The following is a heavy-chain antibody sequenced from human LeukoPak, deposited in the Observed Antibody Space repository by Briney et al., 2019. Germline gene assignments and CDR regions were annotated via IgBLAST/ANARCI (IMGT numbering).Heavy chain of an antibody. CDR2: ISGSGGST. Sequence: GGSLRLSCAASGFTFSSYAMSWVRQAPGKGLEWVSAISGSGGSTYYADSVKGRFTISRDNAKNSLYLQMNSLRAEDTAVYYCARSVYSGYDLVDYWGQGTLVTVSS. V-gene: IGHV3-23*01. CDR3: ARSVYSGYDLVDY. J-gene: IGHJ4*02. D-gene: IGHD5-12*01. CDR1: GFTFSSYA.